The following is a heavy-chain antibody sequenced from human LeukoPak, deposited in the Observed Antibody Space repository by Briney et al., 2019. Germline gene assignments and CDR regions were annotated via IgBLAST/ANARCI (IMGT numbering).Heavy chain of an antibody. CDR3: ARGRLALEPHFDY. V-gene: IGHV3-7*01. D-gene: IGHD1-1*01. CDR1: GFTFSSYW. CDR2: IKQDGSEK. Sequence: GGSLRLSCAASGFTFSSYWMSWVRQAPGKGLEWVANIKQDGSEKYYVDSVKGRFTISRGNAKNSLYLQMNSLRAEDTAVYYCARGRLALEPHFDYWVQGTLVTVSS. J-gene: IGHJ4*02.